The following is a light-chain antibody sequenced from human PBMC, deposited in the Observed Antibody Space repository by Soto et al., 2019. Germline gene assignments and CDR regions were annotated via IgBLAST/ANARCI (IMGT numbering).Light chain of an antibody. J-gene: IGKJ1*01. CDR1: QSISTW. Sequence: IQMTQCPSTLSASVGDRVAFTCRASQSISTWLAWYQQKPGKAPKLLIYKASTLEVGVTSRFSGSGSGTEFTLTISTLQPSDFATYYCQQYNSYPSTFGQGTKV. CDR3: QQYNSYPST. V-gene: IGKV1-5*03. CDR2: KAS.